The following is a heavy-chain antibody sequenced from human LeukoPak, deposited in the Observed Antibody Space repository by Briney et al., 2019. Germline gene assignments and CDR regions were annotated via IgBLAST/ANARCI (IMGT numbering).Heavy chain of an antibody. J-gene: IGHJ4*02. V-gene: IGHV3-21*06. D-gene: IGHD3-22*01. CDR3: ARRGFYDSSGYDY. CDR1: RFTFSIYG. CDR2: ISGSSTDI. Sequence: GGSLRLSCAASRFTFSIYGMSRVRQAPGKGLEWVSSISGSSTDIYYADSVKGRFTISRDNAKNSLYLQINSLRAEDTAIYYCARRGFYDSSGYDYWGQGTLVTVSS.